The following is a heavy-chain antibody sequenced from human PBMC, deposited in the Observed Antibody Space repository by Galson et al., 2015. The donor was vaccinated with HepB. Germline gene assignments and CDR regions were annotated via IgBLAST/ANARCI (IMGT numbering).Heavy chain of an antibody. CDR1: GFTFSDYS. V-gene: IGHV3-11*01. J-gene: IGHJ5*02. Sequence: SLRLSCAASGFTFSDYSMSWIRQAPGRGLEWVSYISDSSTTKYYADSVKGRLTVSRDNAKNSLYLQMNSVRPEDTALYYCARAARWLDPWGQGTLVIISP. CDR3: ARAARWLDP. CDR2: ISDSSTTK.